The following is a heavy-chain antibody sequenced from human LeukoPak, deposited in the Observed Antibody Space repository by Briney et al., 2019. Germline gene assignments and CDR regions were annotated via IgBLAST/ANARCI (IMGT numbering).Heavy chain of an antibody. CDR2: IYSSGST. D-gene: IGHD3-16*01. CDR3: ARRTLCCGERFDP. J-gene: IGHJ5*02. V-gene: IGHV4-59*08. Sequence: PSETLSLTCTVSGGSINNYYWSWIRQPPGKGLEWIGYIYSSGSTNYNPSLKSRVIISVDTSKNQFSLKLSSVTAADTAVYYYARRTLCCGERFDPWGQGTLVTVSS. CDR1: GGSINNYY.